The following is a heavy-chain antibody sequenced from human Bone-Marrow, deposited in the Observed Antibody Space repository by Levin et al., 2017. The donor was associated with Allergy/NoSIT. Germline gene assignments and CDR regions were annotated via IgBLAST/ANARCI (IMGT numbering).Heavy chain of an antibody. CDR3: ARDRGFNTYDY. CDR2: VNQDGSRE. D-gene: IGHD5-24*01. V-gene: IGHV3-7*04. Sequence: GGSLRLSCAASGFTFNTYWMTWVRQAPGKGLEWVANVNQDGSREYYVDSVKGRFTISKDNAHNSVYLQMNSLRAEDTAVYYCARDRGFNTYDYWGQGTLVTVSS. J-gene: IGHJ4*02. CDR1: GFTFNTYW.